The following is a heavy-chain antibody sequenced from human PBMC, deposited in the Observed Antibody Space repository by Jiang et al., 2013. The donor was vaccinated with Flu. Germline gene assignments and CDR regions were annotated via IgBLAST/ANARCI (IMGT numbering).Heavy chain of an antibody. D-gene: IGHD3-22*01. Sequence: SYWIGWVRQMPGKGLEWMGIIYPGDSDTRYSPSFQGQVTISADKSISTAYLQWSSLKASDTAMYYCARGVGYYDSSGYSYYFDYWGQGTLVTVSS. V-gene: IGHV5-51*01. CDR3: ARGVGYYDSSGYSYYFDY. CDR1: SYW. J-gene: IGHJ4*02. CDR2: IYPGDSDT.